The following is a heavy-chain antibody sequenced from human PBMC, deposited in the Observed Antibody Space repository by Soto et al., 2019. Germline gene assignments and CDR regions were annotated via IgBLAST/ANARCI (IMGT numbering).Heavy chain of an antibody. Sequence: SETLSLTCSVSGGSINTYYWIWIRRPPGKGLEWIGYVDYSGNSDSSPSLKSRVTISIDTSKKQVSLKLNSVTAADAAVYYCARNWSSVAGRFHFDYWGQGIPVTVSS. CDR1: GGSINTYY. CDR3: ARNWSSVAGRFHFDY. V-gene: IGHV4-59*01. D-gene: IGHD6-19*01. CDR2: VDYSGNS. J-gene: IGHJ4*02.